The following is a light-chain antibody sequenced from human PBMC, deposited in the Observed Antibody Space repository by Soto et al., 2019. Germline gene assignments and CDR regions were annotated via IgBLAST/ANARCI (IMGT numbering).Light chain of an antibody. CDR2: AAS. V-gene: IGKV1-9*01. CDR3: QQLNSYPLT. CDR1: QGISSY. J-gene: IGKJ4*01. Sequence: DFQLTQSPSFLSASVGDRVTITCRASQGISSYLAWYQQKPGKAPKLLIYAASTLQSGVPSRFSGSGSGTEFTLTISSLQPEDFATYYCQQLNSYPLTFGGGTKV.